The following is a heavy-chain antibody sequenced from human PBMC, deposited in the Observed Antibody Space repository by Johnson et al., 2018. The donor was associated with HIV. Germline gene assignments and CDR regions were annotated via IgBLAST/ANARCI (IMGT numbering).Heavy chain of an antibody. D-gene: IGHD6-13*01. V-gene: IGHV3-11*04. CDR2: SGGST. Sequence: SGGSTYYADSVKGRFTISRDNAKNSLYLQMNSLRAEDTAVYYCARDSSSWYEGAFDIWGQGTMVTVSS. J-gene: IGHJ3*02. CDR3: ARDSSSWYEGAFDI.